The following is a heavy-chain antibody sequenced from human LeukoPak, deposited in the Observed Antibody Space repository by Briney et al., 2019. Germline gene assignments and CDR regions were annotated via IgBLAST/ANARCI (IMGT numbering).Heavy chain of an antibody. V-gene: IGHV1-46*01. Sequence: GASVKVSRKASGYTLTSYYIHWVRQAPGQRLEWVGIINPSGGSTSYAQKFQGRVTMTTDTSTSTVYMEPSRLRSEATAVYDCARGVNRSDYSKLDYWGQGTLVTVSS. D-gene: IGHD4-11*01. CDR3: ARGVNRSDYSKLDY. J-gene: IGHJ4*02. CDR1: GYTLTSYY. CDR2: INPSGGST.